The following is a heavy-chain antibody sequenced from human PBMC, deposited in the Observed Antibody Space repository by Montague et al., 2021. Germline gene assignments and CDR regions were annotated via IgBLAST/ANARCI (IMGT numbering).Heavy chain of an antibody. D-gene: IGHD6-6*01. Sequence: SETLSLTCTVSGCSISSYYCTWIRQPPSKGLEWIGHIYYSRSTNYKPSLKSRVTISVDTSKNQCSLKLSSVTAADTAEYYCARVPYRSSGFFYYYYGIDVGGIGTTVSASS. CDR1: GCSISSYY. V-gene: IGHV4-59*13. CDR2: IYYSRST. CDR3: ARVPYRSSGFFYYYYGIDV. J-gene: IGHJ6*04.